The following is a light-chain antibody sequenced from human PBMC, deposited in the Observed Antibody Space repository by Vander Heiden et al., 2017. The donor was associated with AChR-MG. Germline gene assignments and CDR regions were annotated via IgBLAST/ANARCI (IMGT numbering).Light chain of an antibody. CDR2: DAS. CDR3: QQRSDWPLT. CDR1: QSISRH. J-gene: IGKJ4*01. V-gene: IGKV3-11*01. Sequence: EIVLTQSPATLSLSPGETTTLSCRASQSISRHLAWYQQRPGQAPRLLIYDASNRATGIPARFSGSGSGTDFSLSISSLEPEDSAVYYCQQRSDWPLTFGGGTKVEIK.